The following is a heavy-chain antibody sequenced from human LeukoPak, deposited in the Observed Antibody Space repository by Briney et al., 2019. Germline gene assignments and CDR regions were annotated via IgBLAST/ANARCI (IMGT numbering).Heavy chain of an antibody. J-gene: IGHJ6*02. CDR3: ATYGMDV. CDR1: VFTFSTDA. Sequence: GGSLRLSCAPSVFTFSTDAMSWGRHAPGKGREWVSAISGSVGSTYYADSVKGRFTISRDNSKNTLYLQISRLRAEDTAVYYCATYGMDVWGQGTTVTVSS. CDR2: ISGSVGST. V-gene: IGHV3-23*01.